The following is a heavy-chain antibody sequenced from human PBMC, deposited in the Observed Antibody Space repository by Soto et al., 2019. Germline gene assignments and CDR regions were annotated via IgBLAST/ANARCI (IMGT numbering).Heavy chain of an antibody. J-gene: IGHJ3*02. CDR1: GGTFSSYA. Sequence: GASVKVSCKASGGTFSSYAISWVRQAPGQGLEWMGGVIPIFGTANYAQKFQGRVTITADESTSTAYMELSSLRSEDTAVYYCARSTPGYEDAFDIWGQGTMVTVSS. CDR2: VIPIFGTA. CDR3: ARSTPGYEDAFDI. D-gene: IGHD5-18*01. V-gene: IGHV1-69*13.